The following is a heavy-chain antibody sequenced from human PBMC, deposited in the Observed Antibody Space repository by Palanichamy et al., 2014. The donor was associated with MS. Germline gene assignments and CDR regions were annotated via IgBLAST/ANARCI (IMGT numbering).Heavy chain of an antibody. J-gene: IGHJ4*02. D-gene: IGHD5-12*01. CDR3: ARESDSGFDRPPGY. Sequence: EVQLVESGGGLVQPGGSLRLSCGASGFTFSRYWMTWVRQAPGQGLEWVANINQDGSAKYYVDSVKGRFTISRDNAKNLVSLQMSSLRVEDTALYYCARESDSGFDRPPGYWGQGTLVTASS. V-gene: IGHV3-7*01. CDR2: INQDGSAK. CDR1: GFTFSRYW.